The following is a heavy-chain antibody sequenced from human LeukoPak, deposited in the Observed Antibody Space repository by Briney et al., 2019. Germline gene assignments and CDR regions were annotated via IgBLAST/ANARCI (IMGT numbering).Heavy chain of an antibody. J-gene: IGHJ5*02. D-gene: IGHD2-2*02. CDR2: IYYSGST. V-gene: IGHV4-39*07. CDR1: GDSISSSSYY. Sequence: PSETLSLTCTVSGDSISSSSYYWGWIRQPPGKGLEWIGSIYYSGSTYYNPSLKSRVTISVDTSKNQFSLKLSSMTAADTAVYYCAREGPGDCSTNNCYIPPWFDPWGQGTLVTVSS. CDR3: AREGPGDCSTNNCYIPPWFDP.